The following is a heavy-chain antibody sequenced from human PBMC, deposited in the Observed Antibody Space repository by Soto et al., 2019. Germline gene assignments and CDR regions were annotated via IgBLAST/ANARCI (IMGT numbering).Heavy chain of an antibody. CDR2: IDESGSN. Sequence: QVQLQESGPGLVKPSGTLSLTCVVSDGSISSGNWWTWVRPPPGKGMEWIGAIDESGSNHINPSVKRRVTMSIDKSTIQLPVRLTALSAADTAEYYCARAAVVNGRMHWYFDLWGRGTRVTDSS. CDR3: ARAAVVNGRMHWYFDL. D-gene: IGHD2-15*01. V-gene: IGHV4-4*02. CDR1: DGSISSGNW. J-gene: IGHJ2*01.